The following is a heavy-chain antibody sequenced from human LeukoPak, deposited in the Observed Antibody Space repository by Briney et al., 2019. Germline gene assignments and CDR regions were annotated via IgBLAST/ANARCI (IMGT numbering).Heavy chain of an antibody. CDR2: ISYDGSNK. J-gene: IGHJ4*02. CDR3: AKDLSDYGDYDIYY. Sequence: GGSLRLSCAASGFTFSSYGMHWVRQAPGKGLEWVAVISYDGSNKYYADSVKGRFTISRDNSKNTLYLQMNSLRAEDTAVYYCAKDLSDYGDYDIYYWGQGTLVTVSS. D-gene: IGHD4-17*01. CDR1: GFTFSSYG. V-gene: IGHV3-30*18.